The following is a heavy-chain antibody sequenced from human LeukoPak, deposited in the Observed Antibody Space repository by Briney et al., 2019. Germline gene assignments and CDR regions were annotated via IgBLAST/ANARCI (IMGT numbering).Heavy chain of an antibody. V-gene: IGHV4-59*08. CDR3: ARQQAVSGTFYFDY. J-gene: IGHJ4*02. D-gene: IGHD6-19*01. CDR1: GGSISPYY. Sequence: ASGTLSLTCTVSGGSISPYYWSWIRQPPGRGLECIGYVFHFGSTHYSPSLGSRAAISLDTSKKQFSLRLTDVTATDTAVYYCARQQAVSGTFYFDYWGQGSLVTVSS. CDR2: VFHFGST.